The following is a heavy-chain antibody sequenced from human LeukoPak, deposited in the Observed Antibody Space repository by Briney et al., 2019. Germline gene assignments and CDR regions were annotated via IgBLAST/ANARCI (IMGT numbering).Heavy chain of an antibody. Sequence: GGSLRLSCAASGFTFSSYSMNWVRQAPGKGLEWVSSISSSSSYIYYADSVKGRFTISRDNAKNSLYLQMNSLRAEDTAVYYCARVRAGYPIVVVPAAELDYWGQGTLVTVSS. J-gene: IGHJ4*02. CDR3: ARVRAGYPIVVVPAAELDY. V-gene: IGHV3-21*01. CDR2: ISSSSSYI. D-gene: IGHD2-2*01. CDR1: GFTFSSYS.